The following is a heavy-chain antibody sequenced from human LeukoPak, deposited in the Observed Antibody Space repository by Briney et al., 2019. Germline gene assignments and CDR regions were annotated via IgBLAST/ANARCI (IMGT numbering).Heavy chain of an antibody. D-gene: IGHD2-15*01. Sequence: PGGSLRLSCAASGFTFSSYSMNWVRQAPGKGLEWVSYISSSSTIYYADSVKGRFTISRDNAKNSLYLQMNSLRDEDTAVYYRARSSGALDYWGQGTLVTVSS. CDR1: GFTFSSYS. CDR3: ARSSGALDY. CDR2: ISSSSTI. J-gene: IGHJ4*02. V-gene: IGHV3-48*02.